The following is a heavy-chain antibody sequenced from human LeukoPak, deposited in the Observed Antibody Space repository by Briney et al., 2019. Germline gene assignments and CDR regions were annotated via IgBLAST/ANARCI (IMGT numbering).Heavy chain of an antibody. CDR1: GFIFSSYA. V-gene: IGHV3-23*01. J-gene: IGHJ4*02. D-gene: IGHD6-6*01. Sequence: GGSLRLSCAASGFIFSSYAMNWVRQVPGKGLEWVSTISCNGIYIFYADSVKGRFTISRDNSKNMLYLQMNSLRAEDTAVYYCAKRESSSSRTASDYWGQGTLVTVSS. CDR3: AKRESSSSRTASDY. CDR2: ISCNGIYI.